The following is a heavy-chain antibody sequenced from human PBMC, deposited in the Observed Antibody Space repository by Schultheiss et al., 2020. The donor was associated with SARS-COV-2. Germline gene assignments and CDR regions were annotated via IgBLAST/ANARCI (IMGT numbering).Heavy chain of an antibody. V-gene: IGHV1-69*06. CDR2: IIPIFGTA. J-gene: IGHJ3*01. Sequence: SVKVSCKASGGTFSSYAISWVRQAPGQGLEWMGGIIPIFGTANYAQKFQGRVTITADKSTSTAYMELSSLRSEDTAVYYCARVRCSGGSCSFSDSFDFWGQGTMVTVSS. CDR3: ARVRCSGGSCSFSDSFDF. CDR1: GGTFSSYA. D-gene: IGHD2-15*01.